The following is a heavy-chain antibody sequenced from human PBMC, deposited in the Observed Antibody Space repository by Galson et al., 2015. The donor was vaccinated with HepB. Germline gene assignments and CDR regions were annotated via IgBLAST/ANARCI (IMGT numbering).Heavy chain of an antibody. V-gene: IGHV3-21*01. D-gene: IGHD2-15*01. Sequence: LRLSCAASGFTFSSSSMNWVRQAPGKGLEWVSSISSSSSYIYYADSVKGRFTISRDNAKNSLYLQMNSLRAEDTAVYYCARGSYCSGGSCYRYFDYWGQGTLVTVSS. CDR1: GFTFSSSS. J-gene: IGHJ4*02. CDR3: ARGSYCSGGSCYRYFDY. CDR2: ISSSSSYI.